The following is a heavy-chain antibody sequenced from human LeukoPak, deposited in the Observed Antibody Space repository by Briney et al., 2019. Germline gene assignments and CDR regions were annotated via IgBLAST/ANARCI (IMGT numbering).Heavy chain of an antibody. CDR3: ARGFRDHMGQKTWFDP. V-gene: IGHV4-59*01. CDR2: IYYSGST. D-gene: IGHD3-10*01. Sequence: PSETLSLTCTVSGGSISSYYWSWIRQPPGKGLEWIGYIYYSGSTNYNPSLKSRVTISVDTSKNQFSLKLSSVTAADTAVYYCARGFRDHMGQKTWFDPWGQGTLVTVSS. J-gene: IGHJ5*02. CDR1: GGSISSYY.